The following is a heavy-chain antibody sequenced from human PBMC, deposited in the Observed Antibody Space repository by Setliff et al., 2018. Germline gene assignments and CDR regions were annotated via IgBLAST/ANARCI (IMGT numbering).Heavy chain of an antibody. V-gene: IGHV3-21*06. Sequence: PGGSLRLSCAASGFTFRSYSMTWVRQAPGKGLEWVSGISSSGSYTYYAASVKGRFTISRDNANNSLFLQMDTLRPEDTAVYYCARDNYYDSTQDAFDIWGQGTMVTVS. CDR3: ARDNYYDSTQDAFDI. J-gene: IGHJ3*02. D-gene: IGHD3-22*01. CDR1: GFTFRSYS. CDR2: ISSSGSYT.